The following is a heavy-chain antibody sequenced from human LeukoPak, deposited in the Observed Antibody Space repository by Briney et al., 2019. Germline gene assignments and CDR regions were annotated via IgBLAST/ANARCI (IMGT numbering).Heavy chain of an antibody. CDR2: ISGGGGTT. D-gene: IGHD3-10*01. Sequence: GGSLRFSCAASGFTFSSYTMCWGRPAPGRGLWWGSAISGGGGTTYYADSVKGLFTISRDNFKNPRYLQMNSLRPEDTAVYYRAKDEDYYGSGSYYTDNWCDPWPQGTLVSVSS. J-gene: IGHJ5*02. CDR3: AKDEDYYGSGSYYTDNWCDP. V-gene: IGHV3-23*01. CDR1: GFTFSSYT.